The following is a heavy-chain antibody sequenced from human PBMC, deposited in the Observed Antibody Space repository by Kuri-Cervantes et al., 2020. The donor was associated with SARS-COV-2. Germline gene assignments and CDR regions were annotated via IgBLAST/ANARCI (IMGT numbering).Heavy chain of an antibody. D-gene: IGHD2-21*01. Sequence: GGSLRLSCAASGLTFNSYWMSWVRQAPGKGLEWVAVISHDGKNKKCIASGKGRFTISRDNSQNTLYLHMKSLRSEDTAMYYCAKDRVGVQDFWGQGTLVTVSS. CDR1: GLTFNSYW. J-gene: IGHJ4*02. CDR2: ISHDGKNK. CDR3: AKDRVGVQDF. V-gene: IGHV3-30*18.